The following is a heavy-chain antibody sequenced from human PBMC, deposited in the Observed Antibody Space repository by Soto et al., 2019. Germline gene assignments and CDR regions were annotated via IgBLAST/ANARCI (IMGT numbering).Heavy chain of an antibody. CDR2: INPNSGGT. D-gene: IGHD2-2*01. CDR1: GYTFTSYA. CDR3: ARGCSSTSCRSPSYFDY. V-gene: IGHV1-2*04. Sequence: ASVKVSCKASGYTFTSYAMHWVRQAPGQRLEWMGWINPNSGGTNYAQKFQGWVTMTRDTSISTAYMELSRLRSDDTAVYYCARGCSSTSCRSPSYFDYWGQGTLVTVSS. J-gene: IGHJ4*02.